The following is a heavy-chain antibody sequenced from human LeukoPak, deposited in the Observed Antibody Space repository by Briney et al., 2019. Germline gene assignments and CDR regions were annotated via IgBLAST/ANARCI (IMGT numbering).Heavy chain of an antibody. Sequence: GGSLRLSCAASGFTSSNYWMHWVRQAPGKGLVWVSRITSDGISTSYADSVKGRFTISRDNAKNTLYLQMNNLRAEDTAVYYCARDYRSSMDYWGQGTLVTVSS. CDR2: ITSDGIST. J-gene: IGHJ4*02. D-gene: IGHD2-2*01. V-gene: IGHV3-74*01. CDR3: ARDYRSSMDY. CDR1: GFTSSNYW.